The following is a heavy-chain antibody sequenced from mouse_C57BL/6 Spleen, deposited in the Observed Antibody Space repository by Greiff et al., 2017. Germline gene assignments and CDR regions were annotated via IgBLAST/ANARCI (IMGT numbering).Heavy chain of an antibody. CDR1: GYTFTSYW. D-gene: IGHD1-1*01. Sequence: VQLQQPGAELVKPGASVKLSCKASGYTFTSYWMQWVKQRPGQGLEWIGEIDPSDSDTNYNQKFKGKATLPVDTSSSTAYIQLSSLTSEDSAVYYWASGNYYGRSSLNFDYCGQGTTLTVSS. V-gene: IGHV1-50*01. J-gene: IGHJ2*01. CDR2: IDPSDSDT. CDR3: ASGNYYGRSSLNFDY.